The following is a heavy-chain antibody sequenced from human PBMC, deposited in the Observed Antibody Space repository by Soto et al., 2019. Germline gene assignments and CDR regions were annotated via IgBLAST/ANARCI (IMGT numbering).Heavy chain of an antibody. V-gene: IGHV1-69*01. CDR3: ARDPGYHGSRKGWFDP. J-gene: IGHJ5*02. CDR2: IIPIFGTA. Sequence: QVQLVQSGAEVKKPGSSVKVSCKASGGTFSSYAISWVRQAPGQGLEWMGGIIPIFGTANYPQKFQGRVTITADESTSTAYMELSSLRSEDTAVYYCARDPGYHGSRKGWFDPWGQGTLVTVSS. D-gene: IGHD3-10*01. CDR1: GGTFSSYA.